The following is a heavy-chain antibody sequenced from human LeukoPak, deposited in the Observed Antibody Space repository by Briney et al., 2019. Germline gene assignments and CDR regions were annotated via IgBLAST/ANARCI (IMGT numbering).Heavy chain of an antibody. V-gene: IGHV4-59*12. CDR2: IHYSGST. CDR3: AREHIAAAGTIDY. J-gene: IGHJ4*02. Sequence: SETLSLTCAVSGGSISSYYWSWIRQPPGRGLEWIGSIHYSGSTNYNPSLKSRVTMSVDTSKNQFSLKLSSVTAADTAVYYCAREHIAAAGTIDYWGQGTLVAVSS. CDR1: GGSISSYY. D-gene: IGHD6-13*01.